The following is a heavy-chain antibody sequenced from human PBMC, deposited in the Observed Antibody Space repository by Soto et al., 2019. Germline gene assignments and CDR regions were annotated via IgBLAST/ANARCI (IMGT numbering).Heavy chain of an antibody. D-gene: IGHD5-18*01. CDR1: GGTFSSYA. CDR2: IIPIFGTA. J-gene: IGHJ6*02. V-gene: IGHV1-69*13. CDR3: ARGITGKGYSYGYFFGYYYGMDV. Sequence: GASVKVSCKASGGTFSSYAISWVRQAPGQGLEWMGGIIPIFGTANYAQKFQGRVTITADESTSTAYMELSSLRSEDTAVYYCARGITGKGYSYGYFFGYYYGMDVWGQGTTVTVSS.